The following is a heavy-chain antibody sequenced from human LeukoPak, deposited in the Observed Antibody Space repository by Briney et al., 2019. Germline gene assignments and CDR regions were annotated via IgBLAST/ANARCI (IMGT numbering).Heavy chain of an antibody. Sequence: ASVKVSCKVSGYTLTELSMHWVRQAPGKGLEWMGGFDPEDGETIYAQKFQGRVTMTEDTSTDTAYMELSSLRSEDTAVYYCARDSYHYDSSGYYFDYWGQGTLVTVSS. CDR2: FDPEDGET. D-gene: IGHD3-22*01. J-gene: IGHJ4*02. V-gene: IGHV1-24*01. CDR1: GYTLTELS. CDR3: ARDSYHYDSSGYYFDY.